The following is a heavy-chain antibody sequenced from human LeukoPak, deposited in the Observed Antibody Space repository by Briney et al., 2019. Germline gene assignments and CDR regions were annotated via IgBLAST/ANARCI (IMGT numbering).Heavy chain of an antibody. CDR2: IYTSGST. CDR3: AREVYDSSGYYLDY. V-gene: IGHV4-61*02. CDR1: GGSISSGSYY. J-gene: IGHJ4*02. Sequence: PSETLSLTCTVSGGSISSGSYYWSWIRQPAGKGLEWIGRIYTSGSTNYNPSLKSRVTISVDTSKNQFSLKLSCVTAADTAVYYCAREVYDSSGYYLDYWGQGTLVTVSS. D-gene: IGHD3-22*01.